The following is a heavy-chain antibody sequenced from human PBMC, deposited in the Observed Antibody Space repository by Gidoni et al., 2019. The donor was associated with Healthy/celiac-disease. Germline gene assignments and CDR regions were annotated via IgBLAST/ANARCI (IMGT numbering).Heavy chain of an antibody. D-gene: IGHD2-2*02. Sequence: QVQLQQWGAGLLKPSETLSLTCAVYGGSFSGYYSSWIPQPPGKGLEWIGEINHSGSTNYNPSLKSRVTISVDTSKNQFSLKLSSVTAADTAVYYCARGALYCSSTSCYMMGGYFWFDPWGQGTLVTVSS. V-gene: IGHV4-34*01. CDR3: ARGALYCSSTSCYMMGGYFWFDP. CDR2: INHSGST. CDR1: GGSFSGYY. J-gene: IGHJ5*02.